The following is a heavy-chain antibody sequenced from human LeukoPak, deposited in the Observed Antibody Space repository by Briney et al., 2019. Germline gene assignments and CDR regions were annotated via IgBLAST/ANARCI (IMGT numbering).Heavy chain of an antibody. J-gene: IGHJ4*02. CDR3: ARETNDFWSGRRIDY. CDR1: GFSFSSYR. V-gene: IGHV3-7*01. CDR2: IKQDGSEK. D-gene: IGHD3-3*01. Sequence: GGSLRLSCAGSGFSFSSYRMTWVRQAPGKGLEWVANIKQDGSEKYYADSVKGRFTISRDNAKNSLYLQMNSLRAEDTAVYYCARETNDFWSGRRIDYWGQGTLVTVSS.